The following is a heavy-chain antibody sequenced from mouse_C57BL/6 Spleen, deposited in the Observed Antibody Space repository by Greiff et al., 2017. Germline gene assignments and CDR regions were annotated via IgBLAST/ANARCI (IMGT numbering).Heavy chain of an antibody. CDR2: IYPGDGDT. Sequence: QVQLQQSGPELVKPGASVKISCKASGYAFTSSWMNWVKQRPGQGLEWIGRIYPGDGDTNYNGKFKGKATLTADKSSSTAYMQLSSLTSEDSAVYFCARGGYDYGYAMDGWGKGATVTVSS. CDR3: ARGGYDYGYAMDG. CDR1: GYAFTSSW. J-gene: IGHJ4*01. V-gene: IGHV1-82*01. D-gene: IGHD2-4*01.